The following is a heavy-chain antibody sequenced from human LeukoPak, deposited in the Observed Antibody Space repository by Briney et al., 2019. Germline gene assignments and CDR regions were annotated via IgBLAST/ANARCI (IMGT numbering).Heavy chain of an antibody. CDR2: IYYSGST. D-gene: IGHD1-26*01. CDR3: ARQGVVGATGFDF. J-gene: IGHJ4*02. CDR1: GGSISELSYY. Sequence: SETLSLTCSVSGGSISELSYYWGWIRQPPGKGLEWIGNIYYSGSTYNNSSLESRVVISVDSSRNQFSSKLTSVTVTDTAVYYCARQGVVGATGFDFWGQGILVTVSS. V-gene: IGHV4-39*01.